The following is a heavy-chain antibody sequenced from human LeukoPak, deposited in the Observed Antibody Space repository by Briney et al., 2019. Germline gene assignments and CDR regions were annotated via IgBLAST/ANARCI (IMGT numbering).Heavy chain of an antibody. Sequence: ASVKVFCKASGYTFTSYDINWVRQATGQGLEWMGWMNPNSGNTGYAQKFQGRVTMTRSTSISTAYMELSSLRSEDTAVYYCARARYSSSWYVSYYYYGMDVWGQGTTVTVSS. D-gene: IGHD6-13*01. J-gene: IGHJ6*02. CDR3: ARARYSSSWYVSYYYYGMDV. CDR1: GYTFTSYD. V-gene: IGHV1-8*01. CDR2: MNPNSGNT.